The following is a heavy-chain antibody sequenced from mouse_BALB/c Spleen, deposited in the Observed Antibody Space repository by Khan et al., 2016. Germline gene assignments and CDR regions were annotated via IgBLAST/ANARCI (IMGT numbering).Heavy chain of an antibody. CDR3: ASFLYYCGSSRYFDV. CDR2: INTYSGES. Sequence: QIQLVQSGPELKKPGKTVKISCKASGYTFTNYGMNWVKQAPGKGLKRMGWINTYSGESTYADDFKGRFAFSLETSANTAYLQINNLKNEDTATYFFASFLYYCGSSRYFDVWGAGTTVTVSS. CDR1: GYTFTNYG. J-gene: IGHJ1*01. D-gene: IGHD1-1*01. V-gene: IGHV9-3-1*01.